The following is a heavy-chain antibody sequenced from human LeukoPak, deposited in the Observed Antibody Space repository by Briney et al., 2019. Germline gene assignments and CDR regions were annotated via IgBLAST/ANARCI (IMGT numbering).Heavy chain of an antibody. CDR2: ITGDYAT. CDR1: GFTFSNFA. D-gene: IGHD3-22*01. V-gene: IGHV3-23*01. Sequence: PGGSLRLSCAASGFTFSNFAMMCVRQAPGKGLEWVSSITGDYATYSADPAKGRFTTSRDNSKNIVYLQMDSLRDDETAVYYCAKGAASGLVDWFDPWGQGTLVTVSS. J-gene: IGHJ5*02. CDR3: AKGAASGLVDWFDP.